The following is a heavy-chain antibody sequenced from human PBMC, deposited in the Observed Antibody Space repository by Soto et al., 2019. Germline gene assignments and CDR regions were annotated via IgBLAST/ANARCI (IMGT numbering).Heavy chain of an antibody. V-gene: IGHV3-21*04. CDR2: ITTSSSFR. CDR1: GFTLTIYS. CDR3: ARVDPLAKS. Sequence: PGGSLRLSCAASGFTLTIYSMNWVRQAPGKGLEWVADITTSSSFRFYADSVKGRFTISRDDAKNSLYLQMNSLRAEDTAVYYCARVDPLAKSWGQGTLVTVSS. J-gene: IGHJ5*02. D-gene: IGHD2-2*03.